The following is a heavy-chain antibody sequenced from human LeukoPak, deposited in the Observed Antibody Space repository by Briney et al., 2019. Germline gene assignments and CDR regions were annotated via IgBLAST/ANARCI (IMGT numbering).Heavy chain of an antibody. CDR3: ARCDVGDGYSHY. J-gene: IGHJ4*02. D-gene: IGHD5-24*01. CDR2: IKQDGSKK. V-gene: IGHV3-7*03. Sequence: GGSLRLSCVASGFPFSSYWMTWVRQAPGKGLEWVANIKQDGSKKSYVDSVKGRFTISRDNAKNSLYLQMNSLRAEDTAVYYCARCDVGDGYSHYWGQGTLVTVSS. CDR1: GFPFSSYW.